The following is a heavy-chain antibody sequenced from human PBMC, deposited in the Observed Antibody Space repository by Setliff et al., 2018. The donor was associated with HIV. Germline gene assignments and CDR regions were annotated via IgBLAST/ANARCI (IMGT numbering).Heavy chain of an antibody. J-gene: IGHJ6*02. D-gene: IGHD2-15*01. CDR3: ARAPSCIGSNCIFYYYYYYGLDV. V-gene: IGHV4-34*01. CDR2: ITDTGHT. CDR1: GGSLTHYY. Sequence: PSETLSLTCTVYGGSLTHYYWTWIRQPPGGGLEWIGEITDTGHTNYNSSLQSRVTISLDTSRKQFSLKLTSVTASDAAVYYCARAPSCIGSNCIFYYYYYYGLDVWGHGTTVTVPS.